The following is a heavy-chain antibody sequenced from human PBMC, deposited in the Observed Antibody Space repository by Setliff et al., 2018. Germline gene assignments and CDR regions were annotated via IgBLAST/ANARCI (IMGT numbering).Heavy chain of an antibody. D-gene: IGHD3-10*01. V-gene: IGHV2-70*11. Sequence: SGPTLVNPTQTLTLTCAFSGFSLTASGMCVTWIRQPPGKTLEWLARIDWDDAKYYRTSLKTRLTISKDTSKNQVVLTMTNMEPVDTATYYCARINMVRGVPPHLDYWGQGTLVTVSS. J-gene: IGHJ4*02. CDR1: GFSLTASGMC. CDR3: ARINMVRGVPPHLDY. CDR2: IDWDDAK.